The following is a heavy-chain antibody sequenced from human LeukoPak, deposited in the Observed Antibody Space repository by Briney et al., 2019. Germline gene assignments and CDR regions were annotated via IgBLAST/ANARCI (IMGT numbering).Heavy chain of an antibody. D-gene: IGHD6-13*01. CDR1: GFTFSSYG. J-gene: IGHJ4*02. CDR2: IWYDGSNK. V-gene: IGHV3-33*01. CDR3: ARDFFTGSSYSSPLDY. Sequence: GGSLRLSCAASGFTFSSYGMHWVRQAPGKGLEWVAVIWYDGSNKYYADSVKDRFTISRDNSKNTLYLQMNSLRAEDTAVYYCARDFFTGSSYSSPLDYWGQGTLVTVSS.